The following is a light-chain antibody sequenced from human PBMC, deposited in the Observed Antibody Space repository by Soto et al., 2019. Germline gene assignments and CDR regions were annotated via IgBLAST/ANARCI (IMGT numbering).Light chain of an antibody. V-gene: IGKV3-11*01. CDR2: DAS. J-gene: IGKJ3*01. Sequence: EIVLTQSPATLSLSPGERATLSCRASQSVSSYLAWYQQKPGQAPRLLIYDASNRATGIPARFSGSGSGTDFTLTISSLEPEDFAVYYCQQRSNWSPWGLTFGPGTKVDIK. CDR3: QQRSNWSPWGLT. CDR1: QSVSSY.